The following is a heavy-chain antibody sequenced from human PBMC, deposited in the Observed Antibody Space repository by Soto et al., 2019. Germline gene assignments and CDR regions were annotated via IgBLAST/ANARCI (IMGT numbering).Heavy chain of an antibody. CDR3: VRDIR. CDR2: INSDGRTT. J-gene: IGHJ4*02. Sequence: EVQLVESGGGLVQPGGSLRLSCAASGFTFSSIWMHWVRQAPGKGLVWVSCINSDGRTTSYADSVKGRFTISRDNAKNTLSLQLNRLTAEDTAVYYCVRDIRWGQGTLVTVSS. CDR1: GFTFSSIW. V-gene: IGHV3-74*01.